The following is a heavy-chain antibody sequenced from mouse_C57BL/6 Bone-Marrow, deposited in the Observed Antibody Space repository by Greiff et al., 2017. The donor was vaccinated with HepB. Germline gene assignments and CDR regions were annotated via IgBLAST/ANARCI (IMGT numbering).Heavy chain of an antibody. D-gene: IGHD2-2*01. CDR3: AKQALRLRWYIDV. CDR1: GFTFSSYT. CDR2: ISGGGGNT. Sequence: VKLVESGGGLVKPGGSLKLSCAASGFTFSSYTMSWVRQTPEKRLEWVATISGGGGNTYDPDSVKSRFTISRDNAKDTLYLQMSSLGSEDTDLYYCAKQALRLRWYIDVWGTGTTVTVSS. J-gene: IGHJ1*03. V-gene: IGHV5-9*01.